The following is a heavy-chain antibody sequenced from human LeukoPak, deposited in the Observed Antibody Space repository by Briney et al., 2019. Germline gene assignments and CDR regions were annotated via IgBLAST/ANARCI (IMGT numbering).Heavy chain of an antibody. V-gene: IGHV3-48*03. J-gene: IGHJ4*02. CDR3: AREGTHLVVGATPVAFDY. Sequence: GGSLRLSCAASGFTFSSYEMNWVRQAPGKGLEWVSYISSSGSTIYYADSVKGRFTISRDNAKNSLYLQMNSLRAEDTAVYYCAREGTHLVVGATPVAFDYWGQGTLVTVSS. D-gene: IGHD1-26*01. CDR1: GFTFSSYE. CDR2: ISSSGSTI.